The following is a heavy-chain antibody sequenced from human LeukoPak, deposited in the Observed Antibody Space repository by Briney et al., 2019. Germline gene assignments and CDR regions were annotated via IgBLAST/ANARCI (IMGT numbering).Heavy chain of an antibody. CDR3: ARYCGAASCYSGFDY. J-gene: IGHJ4*02. Sequence: GGSLRLSCAASGFTFGRYVMSWVRQAPGKGPEWVSAISGDGGTYYADSVKGRFTISRDNSKNTLYLQMNSLGGEDTALYYCARYCGAASCYSGFDYWGQGTLVTVAS. CDR2: ISGDGGT. D-gene: IGHD2-15*01. CDR1: GFTFGRYV. V-gene: IGHV3-23*01.